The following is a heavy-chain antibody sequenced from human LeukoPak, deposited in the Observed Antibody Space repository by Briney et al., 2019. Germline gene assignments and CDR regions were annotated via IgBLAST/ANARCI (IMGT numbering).Heavy chain of an antibody. Sequence: GASVKVSCKASGYTFTSYYMHWVRQAPGQGLEWMGIINPSGGSTSYAQKFQGRVTMTRGTSTSTVYMELSSLRSEDTAVYYCARTLLHWADAFDIWGQGTMVTVSS. V-gene: IGHV1-46*01. CDR2: INPSGGST. CDR1: GYTFTSYY. CDR3: ARTLLHWADAFDI. D-gene: IGHD3-10*01. J-gene: IGHJ3*02.